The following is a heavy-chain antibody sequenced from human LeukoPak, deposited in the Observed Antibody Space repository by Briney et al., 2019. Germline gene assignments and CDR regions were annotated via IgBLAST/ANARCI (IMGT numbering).Heavy chain of an antibody. CDR2: ISSSDNTI. J-gene: IGHJ4*02. CDR3: ARTPEGDFWSGYYQFDY. D-gene: IGHD3-3*01. V-gene: IGHV3-11*04. CDR1: GIIFSDYY. Sequence: GGSLRLSCAASGIIFSDYYMSWIRQAPGKGLEWVSYISSSDNTIYSADSVKGRFTISRDNAKNSLYLQMNSLRAEDTAVYYCARTPEGDFWSGYYQFDYWGQGTLVTVSS.